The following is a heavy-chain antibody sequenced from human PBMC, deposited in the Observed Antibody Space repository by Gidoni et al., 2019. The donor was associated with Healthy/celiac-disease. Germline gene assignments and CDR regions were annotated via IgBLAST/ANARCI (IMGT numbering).Heavy chain of an antibody. Sequence: EVQLVESGGGLVKPGGSLRLSCAASGFTFSSYSMNWVRQAPGKGLEWVSSISSSSSYIYYADSVKGRFTISRDNAKNSLYLQMNSLRAEDTAVYYCARGDCSGGSCYSDYWGQGTLVTVSS. CDR2: ISSSSSYI. J-gene: IGHJ4*02. V-gene: IGHV3-21*01. D-gene: IGHD2-15*01. CDR1: GFTFSSYS. CDR3: ARGDCSGGSCYSDY.